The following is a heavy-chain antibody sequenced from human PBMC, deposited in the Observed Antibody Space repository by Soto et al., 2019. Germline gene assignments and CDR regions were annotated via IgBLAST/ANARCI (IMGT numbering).Heavy chain of an antibody. CDR1: GGSISNFY. Sequence: PSETLSLTRTVSGGSISNFYWSWIRQPPGKGLEWIGYVYYTGSTSYNPSLKRRVTFSADSSRGQFSLRLNSVTAADTAVYYCARTVLGPDLLADSFVDYYYYMDVWGQGTTVTVSS. J-gene: IGHJ6*03. V-gene: IGHV4-59*12. CDR2: VYYTGST. CDR3: ARTVLGPDLLADSFVDYYYYMDV. D-gene: IGHD3-9*01.